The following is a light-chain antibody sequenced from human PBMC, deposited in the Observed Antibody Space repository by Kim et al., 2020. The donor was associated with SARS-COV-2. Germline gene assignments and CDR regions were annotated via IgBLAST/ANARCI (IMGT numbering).Light chain of an antibody. Sequence: ASVGDRVTITCRASQGISSALAWYQQKPGKAPKLLIYDASDLKGGVPSRFSGSGSGTDFTLTIVSLQPEDVATYYCQQFNNYPRTFGQGTKVDIK. V-gene: IGKV1D-13*01. J-gene: IGKJ1*01. CDR2: DAS. CDR1: QGISSA. CDR3: QQFNNYPRT.